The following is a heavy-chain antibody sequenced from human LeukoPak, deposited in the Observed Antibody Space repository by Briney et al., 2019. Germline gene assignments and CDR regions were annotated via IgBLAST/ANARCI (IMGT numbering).Heavy chain of an antibody. D-gene: IGHD5-18*01. CDR1: GGSISNYY. CDR3: ARAKRSYGSSYYFDY. V-gene: IGHV4-59*12. Sequence: SETLSLTCTVSGGSISNYYWSWIRQPPGKGLEWIGYIYYSGSTNYNPSLKSRVTISVDTSKNQFSLKLSSVTAADTAVYYCARAKRSYGSSYYFDYWGQGTLVTVSS. CDR2: IYYSGST. J-gene: IGHJ4*02.